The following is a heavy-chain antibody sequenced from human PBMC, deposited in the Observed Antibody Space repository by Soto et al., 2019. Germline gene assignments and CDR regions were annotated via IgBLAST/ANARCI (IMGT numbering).Heavy chain of an antibody. Sequence: QLQLQESGSGLVKPSQTLSLTCAVSGGSISSGGYSWTWIRQPPGKGLEWIGYTYHSGTTYYSPSLKSRFTISVDRAKNQFSLKLTSVTAAETAVYYSARAHYGDYGYGMDVWGQGTPVTVSS. CDR1: GGSISSGGYS. V-gene: IGHV4-30-2*01. CDR2: TYHSGTT. D-gene: IGHD4-17*01. J-gene: IGHJ6*02. CDR3: ARAHYGDYGYGMDV.